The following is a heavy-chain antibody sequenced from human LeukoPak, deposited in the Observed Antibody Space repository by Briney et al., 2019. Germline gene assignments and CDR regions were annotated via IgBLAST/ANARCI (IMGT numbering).Heavy chain of an antibody. Sequence: PGGSLRLSCAASGFTFSSYSMNWVRQAPGKGLEWVSVIYSGGSTYYADSVKGRFTISRDNSKNTLYLQMNSLRAEDTAVYYCARDPMSGSQSAEYFQHWGQGTLVTVSS. J-gene: IGHJ1*01. CDR2: IYSGGST. D-gene: IGHD1-26*01. V-gene: IGHV3-66*01. CDR3: ARDPMSGSQSAEYFQH. CDR1: GFTFSSYS.